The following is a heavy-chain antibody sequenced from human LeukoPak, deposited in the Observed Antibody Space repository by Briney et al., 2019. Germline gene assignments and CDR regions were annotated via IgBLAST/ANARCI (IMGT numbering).Heavy chain of an antibody. CDR2: IIPIFGTA. CDR3: ASDSRWLQFPHYYYYMDV. Sequence: GASVKVSCKASGGTFSSYAISWVRQAPGQGLEWMGGIIPIFGTANYAQKFQGRVTITADESTSTAYMELSSLRSEDTAVYYCASDSRWLQFPHYYYYMDVWGKGTTVTISS. V-gene: IGHV1-69*13. J-gene: IGHJ6*03. CDR1: GGTFSSYA. D-gene: IGHD5-24*01.